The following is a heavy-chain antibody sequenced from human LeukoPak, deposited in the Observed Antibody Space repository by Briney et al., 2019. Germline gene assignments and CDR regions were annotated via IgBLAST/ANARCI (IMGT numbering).Heavy chain of an antibody. CDR1: GGSISSSNW. J-gene: IGHJ6*03. D-gene: IGHD6-19*01. Sequence: PSETLSLTCAVSGGSISSSNWWSWVRQPPGKGLEWIGEIYHSGSTNYNPSLKSRVTISVDKSKNKFSLKLSSVTAADTAVYYCAGSSPRVAVAGYYYYYYMDVWGKGTTVTVSS. V-gene: IGHV4-4*02. CDR3: AGSSPRVAVAGYYYYYYMDV. CDR2: IYHSGST.